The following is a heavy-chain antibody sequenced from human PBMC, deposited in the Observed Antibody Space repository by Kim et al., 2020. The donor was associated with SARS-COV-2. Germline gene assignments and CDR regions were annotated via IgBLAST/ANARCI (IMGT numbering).Heavy chain of an antibody. D-gene: IGHD3-10*01. Sequence: SETLSLTCAVYGGSFSDYYWSWIRQPPGKGLEWLGEVNHGGTTNYNPSLRSRLTILVEMSKNQFSLKVDSVTAADTAMYYCARYNFGFGKARWEHFEYWG. J-gene: IGHJ4*01. CDR1: GGSFSDYY. CDR3: ARYNFGFGKARWEHFEY. V-gene: IGHV4-34*01. CDR2: VNHGGTT.